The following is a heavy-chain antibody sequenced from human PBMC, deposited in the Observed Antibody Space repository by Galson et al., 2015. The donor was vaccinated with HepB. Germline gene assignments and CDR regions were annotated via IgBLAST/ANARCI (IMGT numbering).Heavy chain of an antibody. Sequence: SVKVSCKASGYTFTSYDINWVRQATGQGLEWMGWMNPNSGNTGYAQKFQGRVTMTRNTSISTAYMELSSLRSEDTAVYYCARGSSGYEYFQHWGQGTLVTVSS. V-gene: IGHV1-8*01. D-gene: IGHD5-12*01. J-gene: IGHJ1*01. CDR1: GYTFTSYD. CDR2: MNPNSGNT. CDR3: ARGSSGYEYFQH.